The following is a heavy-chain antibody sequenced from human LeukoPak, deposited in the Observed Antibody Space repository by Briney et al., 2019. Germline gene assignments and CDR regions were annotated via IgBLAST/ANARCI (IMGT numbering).Heavy chain of an antibody. D-gene: IGHD3-3*01. CDR1: GFTFSSYS. V-gene: IGHV3-48*01. J-gene: IGHJ5*02. CDR3: ARYRLVFGHSWFDP. CDR2: ISSSSSTI. Sequence: GGSLRLSCAASGFTFSSYSMNWVRQALGKGLEWVSYISSSSSTIYYADSVKGRFTISRDNAKNSLYLQMNSLRAEDTAVYYCARYRLVFGHSWFDPWGQGTLVTVSS.